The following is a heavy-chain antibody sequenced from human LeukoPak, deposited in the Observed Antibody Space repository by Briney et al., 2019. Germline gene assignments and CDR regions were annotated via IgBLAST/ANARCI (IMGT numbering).Heavy chain of an antibody. J-gene: IGHJ4*02. Sequence: GGSLRLSCAASGFSFNTFAMHWVRQAPDKGLECGAVISDDGRKKYHADSVKGRFTISRDNAKNLLYLQMNSLRAEDTAVYYCAARVNWGTTVSDYWGQGTLVTVSA. CDR2: ISDDGRKK. D-gene: IGHD4-11*01. CDR1: GFSFNTFA. V-gene: IGHV3-30*04. CDR3: AARVNWGTTVSDY.